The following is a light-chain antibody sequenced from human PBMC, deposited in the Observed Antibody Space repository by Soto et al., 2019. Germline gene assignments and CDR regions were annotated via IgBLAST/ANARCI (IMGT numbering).Light chain of an antibody. Sequence: SVLNPPPPASGNPGERVTISFSGSSSQIGSNTVNWYQQLPGTAPKLLIYSNNQRPSGVPDRFSGSKSGTSASLAISWLQSEDEADYYCAAWDDSLNGFYVFGTGTKVTVL. V-gene: IGLV1-44*01. CDR1: SSQIGSNT. CDR3: AAWDDSLNGFYV. CDR2: SNN. J-gene: IGLJ1*01.